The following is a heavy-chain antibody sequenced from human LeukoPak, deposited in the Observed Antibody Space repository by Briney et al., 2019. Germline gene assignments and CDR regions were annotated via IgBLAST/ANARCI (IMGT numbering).Heavy chain of an antibody. Sequence: GGSLRLSCVASGFTFRNNWMHWVRQAPGKGLVWVSRINSDGSSTSYADSVKGRFTISRDNAKNTLYLQMHSLRAEDTAVYYCARDFYYSDSSGYYDFDYWGQGTLVTVSS. CDR2: INSDGSST. D-gene: IGHD3-22*01. CDR1: GFTFRNNW. V-gene: IGHV3-74*01. CDR3: ARDFYYSDSSGYYDFDY. J-gene: IGHJ4*02.